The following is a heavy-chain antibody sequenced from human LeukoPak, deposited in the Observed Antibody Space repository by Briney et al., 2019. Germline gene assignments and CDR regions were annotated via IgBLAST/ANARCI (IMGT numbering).Heavy chain of an antibody. CDR3: GRDVGP. CDR1: GFTVSNNY. V-gene: IGHV3-53*01. J-gene: IGHJ5*02. Sequence: GGSLRLSWAASGFTVSNNYVHWVRQAPGKGLEWVSVIYSGGTTYYANSVKGRFTISRDSSKNTMYLQMNSLRVEDTAMYYCGRDVGPWGQGTLVTVSS. CDR2: IYSGGTT.